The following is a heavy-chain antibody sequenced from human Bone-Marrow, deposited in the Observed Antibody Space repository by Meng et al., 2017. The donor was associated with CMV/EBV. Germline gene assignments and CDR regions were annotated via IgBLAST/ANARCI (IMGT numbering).Heavy chain of an antibody. Sequence: LSCAVSGGSISSSNWWSWVRQPPGKGLEWIGEIYHSGSTNYNPSLKSRVTISVDKSKNQFSLKLSSVTAADTAVYYCARATGGSYSSSSPGRYWGQGTLVTVSS. V-gene: IGHV4-4*02. CDR1: GGSISSSNW. CDR2: IYHSGST. J-gene: IGHJ4*02. D-gene: IGHD6-6*01. CDR3: ARATGGSYSSSSPGRY.